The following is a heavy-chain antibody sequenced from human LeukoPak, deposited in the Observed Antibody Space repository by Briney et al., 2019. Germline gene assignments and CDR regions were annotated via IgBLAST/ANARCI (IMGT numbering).Heavy chain of an antibody. V-gene: IGHV4-59*11. CDR3: ARGPSTFDILTGYYYLAY. CDR2: LFDSVNT. CDR1: GGSISSHY. J-gene: IGHJ4*02. Sequence: PSETLSLTCTVSGGSISSHYWSWIRQPPGKGLEWIAYLFDSVNTKDNPSLQSRLTLSADTSKNQFSLRLSSVTAADTAVYYCARGPSTFDILTGYYYLAYWGQGTLVTVSS. D-gene: IGHD3-9*01.